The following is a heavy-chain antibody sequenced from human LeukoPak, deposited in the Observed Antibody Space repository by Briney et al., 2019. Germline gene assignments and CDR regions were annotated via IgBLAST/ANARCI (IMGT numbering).Heavy chain of an antibody. CDR2: SRNKANSYTT. Sequence: GGSLRLSCAASGFTFSDHYIDWVRRAPGKGLEWVGRSRNKANSYTTEYAASVKGRFTISRADSKNSLYLQMNSLKTEDMAVYYCARRNWNSHDYWGQGTLVTVSS. V-gene: IGHV3-72*01. CDR1: GFTFSDHY. D-gene: IGHD1-1*01. CDR3: ARRNWNSHDY. J-gene: IGHJ4*02.